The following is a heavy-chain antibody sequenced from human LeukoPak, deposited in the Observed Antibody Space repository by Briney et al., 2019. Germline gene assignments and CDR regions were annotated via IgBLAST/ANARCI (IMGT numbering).Heavy chain of an antibody. V-gene: IGHV3-23*01. CDR2: ISTSGGDT. J-gene: IGHJ4*02. CDR1: GFTFSSYW. Sequence: GGSLRLSCAASGFTFSSYWMTWVRQAPGKGLEWVSAISTSGGDTIYTDSVKDRFTISRDNSKNTLYLQMNSLRAEDTAIYYCAKGGSYAPLDYWGQGTLVTVSS. CDR3: AKGGSYAPLDY. D-gene: IGHD1-26*01.